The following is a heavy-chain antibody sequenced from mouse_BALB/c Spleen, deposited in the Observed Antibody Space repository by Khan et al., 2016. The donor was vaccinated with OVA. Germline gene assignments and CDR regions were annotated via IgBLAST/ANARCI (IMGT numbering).Heavy chain of an antibody. CDR1: GFNIKDTY. J-gene: IGHJ3*01. CDR2: IDPANGYT. Sequence: EVQLQQPGAELVKPGASVKLSCTASGFNIKDTYMHWVKQRPEQGLEWIGRIDPANGYTKYDPKFQGKATITADTSSNTAYLQLSSLTSEDTAGYYCASPNWFAYWGQGTLVTVSA. V-gene: IGHV14-3*02. CDR3: ASPNWFAY.